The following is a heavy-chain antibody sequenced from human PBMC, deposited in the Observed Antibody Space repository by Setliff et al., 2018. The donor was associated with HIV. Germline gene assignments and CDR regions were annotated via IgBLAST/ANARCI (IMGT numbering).Heavy chain of an antibody. CDR2: IHHSGSV. D-gene: IGHD6-19*01. V-gene: IGHV4-39*07. Sequence: SETLSLTCAVSGGSIRATSYYWSWIRQPPGKGLEWIGNIHHSGSVYYNLSLKRRVTISVDTSKNQFSLKLSSVTAADTAVYYCARRSGWSEDYWGQGTLVTVSS. J-gene: IGHJ4*02. CDR3: ARRSGWSEDY. CDR1: GGSIRATSYY.